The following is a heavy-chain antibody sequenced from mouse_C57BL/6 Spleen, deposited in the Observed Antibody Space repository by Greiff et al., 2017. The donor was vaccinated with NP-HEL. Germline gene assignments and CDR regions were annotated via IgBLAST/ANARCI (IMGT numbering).Heavy chain of an antibody. Sequence: EVKLMESGGGSVQPGGSMKLSCVASGFTFSNYWMNWVRQSPEKGLEWVAQIRLKSDNYATHYAESVKGRFTISRDDSKSSVYLQMNNLRAEDTGIYYCTGYDYDGFAYWGQGTLVTVSA. CDR2: IRLKSDNYAT. CDR1: GFTFSNYW. D-gene: IGHD2-4*01. CDR3: TGYDYDGFAY. J-gene: IGHJ3*01. V-gene: IGHV6-3*01.